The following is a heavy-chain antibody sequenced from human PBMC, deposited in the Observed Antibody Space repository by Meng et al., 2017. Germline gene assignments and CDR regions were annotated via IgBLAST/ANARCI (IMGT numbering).Heavy chain of an antibody. CDR2: ISSDSRYI. CDR1: GFTFSNYS. Sequence: EVQLVESGGGLVTPGVSLRLSCAASGFTFSNYSMNWVRQAPGKGLEWVSSISSDSRYIFYADSVKGRFTISRDNAKNSLYLLMIGLSPEDTAVFYCARFETVGVATGDFWGQGTLVTVSS. J-gene: IGHJ4*02. V-gene: IGHV3-21*01. D-gene: IGHD2-15*01. CDR3: ARFETVGVATGDF.